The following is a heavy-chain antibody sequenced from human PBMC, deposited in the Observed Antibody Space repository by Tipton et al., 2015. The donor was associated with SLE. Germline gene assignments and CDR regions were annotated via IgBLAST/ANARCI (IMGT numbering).Heavy chain of an antibody. CDR3: AKDREVVVAATAFDY. Sequence: SLRLSCAASGLTFSSYAMSWVRQAPGKGLEWLSAISGSGGNTYYADSVKGRFTISRDNSKNTLYLQMNSLRAEDTAVYYCAKDREVVVAATAFDYWGQGTLVTVSS. J-gene: IGHJ4*02. V-gene: IGHV3-23*01. CDR1: GLTFSSYA. D-gene: IGHD2-15*01. CDR2: ISGSGGNT.